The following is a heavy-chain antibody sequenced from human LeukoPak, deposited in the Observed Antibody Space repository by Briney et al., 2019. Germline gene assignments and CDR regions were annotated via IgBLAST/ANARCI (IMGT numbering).Heavy chain of an antibody. Sequence: PSETLSLTCTVSGGSISSSSYYWGWIRQPPGKGLEWIGSIFYSGSTYYNPSLKSRVTISVDTSKNQFSLKLSSVTAADTTVYYCARHGTVVSRGTFDPWGKGTLVTVSS. J-gene: IGHJ5*02. V-gene: IGHV4-39*01. D-gene: IGHD1-1*01. CDR2: IFYSGST. CDR1: GGSISSSSYY. CDR3: ARHGTVVSRGTFDP.